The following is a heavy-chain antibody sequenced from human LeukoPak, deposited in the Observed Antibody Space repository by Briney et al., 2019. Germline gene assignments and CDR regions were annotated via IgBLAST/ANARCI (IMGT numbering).Heavy chain of an antibody. Sequence: GGSLSLSCAASGFPFSRYAMRCVRQAPGKGLEWVSAISGSGGSTYYADSVKGRFTISRDNSKNTPYLQMNSLRAEDTAVYYWAKEPQANPYDCYDYWGQGTLVTVSS. CDR3: AKEPQANPYDCYDY. V-gene: IGHV3-23*01. D-gene: IGHD2-21*01. CDR1: GFPFSRYA. J-gene: IGHJ4*02. CDR2: ISGSGGST.